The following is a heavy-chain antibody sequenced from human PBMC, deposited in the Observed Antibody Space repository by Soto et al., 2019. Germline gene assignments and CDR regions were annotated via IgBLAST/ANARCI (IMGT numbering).Heavy chain of an antibody. V-gene: IGHV3-66*01. J-gene: IGHJ6*04. CDR3: ARYDVLCDCGRCYGIPLDV. Sequence: EVQLVESGGGLVQPGGSLRLSCAASGFTVSSKYMTWVRQAPGKGLEWVSLIQSGGTTYYADSVKGRFTISRDTSENTLHLQMDSLRVEDTAVYYCARYDVLCDCGRCYGIPLDVWAKGPRSPSPQ. D-gene: IGHD2-15*01. CDR2: IQSGGTT. CDR1: GFTVSSKY.